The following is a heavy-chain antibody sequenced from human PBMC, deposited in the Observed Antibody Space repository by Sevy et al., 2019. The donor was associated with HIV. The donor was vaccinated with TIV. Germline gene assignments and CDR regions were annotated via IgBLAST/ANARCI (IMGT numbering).Heavy chain of an antibody. J-gene: IGHJ6*04. CDR3: ARGIDSSDWAYCMDV. CDR2: IYYSETR. D-gene: IGHD3-22*01. Sequence: SETLSLTCTVSGGSISRSRSNWGWVRQPPGKGLEWFGNIYYSETRYYNPSLESRVTISVDKSKNQFSLNLTSVTAADTGVYYCARGIDSSDWAYCMDVWGKGTTVTVSS. CDR1: GGSISRSRSN. V-gene: IGHV4-39*01.